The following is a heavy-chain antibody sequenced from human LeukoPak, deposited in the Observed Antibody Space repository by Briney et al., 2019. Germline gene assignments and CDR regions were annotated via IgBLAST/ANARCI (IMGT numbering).Heavy chain of an antibody. V-gene: IGHV3-23*01. CDR2: ISGSGGST. D-gene: IGHD3-10*01. CDR1: GFTFSSYA. J-gene: IGHJ4*02. CDR3: AKGRHYYGSGSYYTFDY. Sequence: PGGSLRLSCAASGFTFSSYAMSWVRQAPGKGLEWVSAISGSGGSTYYADSVKGRFTISRDNSKNTLYLQMNSLRAEDTAVYYCAKGRHYYGSGSYYTFDYWGQGTLVTVSS.